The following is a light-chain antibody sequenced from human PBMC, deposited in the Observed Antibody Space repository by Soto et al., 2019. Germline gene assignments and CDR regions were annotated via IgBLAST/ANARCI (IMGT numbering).Light chain of an antibody. V-gene: IGKV3D-15*03. CDR3: QQYNSWPRT. J-gene: IGKJ4*01. Sequence: ETVLTQSPATLSVSPGARATLSCRASQSVSTNLAWYQQKPGQAPRLLIYDISLRGTGIPTRFSGSGSGTEFTLNISTLQSEDFAVYYCQQYNSWPRTFGGGTKVDIK. CDR2: DIS. CDR1: QSVSTN.